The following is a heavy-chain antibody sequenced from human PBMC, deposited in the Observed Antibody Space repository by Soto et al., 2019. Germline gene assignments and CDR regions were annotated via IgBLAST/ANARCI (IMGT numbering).Heavy chain of an antibody. D-gene: IGHD3-22*01. J-gene: IGHJ4*02. CDR1: RGTFSSYA. Sequence: QVQLVQSGAEVKKPGSSVKVSCKASRGTFSSYAISWVRQAPGQGLEWMGGIIPIFGTANYAQKFQGRVTITADESTSTAYMELCSLRSEDTAVYFCASPHVLYYHDSSGYGQFDYWGQGTLVTVSS. CDR2: IIPIFGTA. CDR3: ASPHVLYYHDSSGYGQFDY. V-gene: IGHV1-69*01.